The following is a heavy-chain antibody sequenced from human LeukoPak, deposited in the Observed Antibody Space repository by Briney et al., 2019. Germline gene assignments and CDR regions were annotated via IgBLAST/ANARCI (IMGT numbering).Heavy chain of an antibody. CDR3: ARGGDSDYAFDY. Sequence: GGSLRLSCAASGFTFSSYTINCVRQAPGKGLEWVSSISSGSTNIYHADSVKGRFTISRDNAKNSLYLQMNSLRDEDTAVYYCARGGDSDYAFDYWGQGTLVTVSS. CDR1: GFTFSSYT. CDR2: ISSGSTNI. D-gene: IGHD4-17*01. V-gene: IGHV3-21*01. J-gene: IGHJ4*02.